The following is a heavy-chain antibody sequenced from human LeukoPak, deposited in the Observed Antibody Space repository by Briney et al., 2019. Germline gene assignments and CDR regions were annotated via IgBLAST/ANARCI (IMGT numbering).Heavy chain of an antibody. CDR2: IKSKTDGGTT. V-gene: IGHV3-15*01. J-gene: IGHJ4*02. CDR3: TATGTEGAYCFDY. CDR1: GFTFSNAW. D-gene: IGHD1-26*01. Sequence: GGSLRLSCAASGFTFSNAWMSWVRQAPGKGLEWVGRIKSKTDGGTTDYAAPVKGRFTISRDDSKNTLYLQMNSLKTEDTAVYYCTATGTEGAYCFDYWGQGTLVTVSS.